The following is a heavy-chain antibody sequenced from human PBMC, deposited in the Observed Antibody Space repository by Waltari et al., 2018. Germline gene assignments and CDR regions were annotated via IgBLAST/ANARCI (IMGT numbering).Heavy chain of an antibody. D-gene: IGHD2-15*01. V-gene: IGHV3-30*01. Sequence: QVQLVESGGGVVQPGRSLRLSCAASGFTFSSYAMHWVRQAPGKGLEWVAVISYDGSNKYYADSVKGRFTISRDNSKNTLYLQMNSLRAGDTAVYYCARDAAVCSGGSCYFNYYYGMDVWGQGTTVTVSS. J-gene: IGHJ6*02. CDR3: ARDAAVCSGGSCYFNYYYGMDV. CDR1: GFTFSSYA. CDR2: ISYDGSNK.